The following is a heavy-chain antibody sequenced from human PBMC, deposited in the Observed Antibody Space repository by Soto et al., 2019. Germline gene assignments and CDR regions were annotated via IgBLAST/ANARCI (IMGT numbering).Heavy chain of an antibody. J-gene: IGHJ6*02. Sequence: GXSVKVSCKASGYTLTSYYMHWVRQAPGQGLEWMGIINPSGGSTSYAQKFQGRVTMTRDTSTSTVYMELSSLRSEDTAVYYCARALRITMIVVARGPYYYGMDVWGQGTTVTVSS. CDR2: INPSGGST. CDR3: ARALRITMIVVARGPYYYGMDV. D-gene: IGHD3-22*01. V-gene: IGHV1-46*01. CDR1: GYTLTSYY.